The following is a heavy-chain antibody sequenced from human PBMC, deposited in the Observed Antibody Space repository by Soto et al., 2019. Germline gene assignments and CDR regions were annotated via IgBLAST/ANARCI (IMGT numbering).Heavy chain of an antibody. V-gene: IGHV3-23*01. J-gene: IGHJ4*02. D-gene: IGHD1-20*01. Sequence: GGYLRLSCAASGSTRNSYAMSWVRQAPGKGLEWISAVSGSGGSTYYADSVKGRFTISRDNSKDTLYLQMNNLRAEDTAVYYCAKPPDYNWNDYWGQGT. CDR1: GSTRNSYA. CDR3: AKPPDYNWNDY. CDR2: VSGSGGST.